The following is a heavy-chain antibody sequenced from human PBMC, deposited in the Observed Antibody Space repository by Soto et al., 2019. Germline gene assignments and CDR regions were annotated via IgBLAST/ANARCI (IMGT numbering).Heavy chain of an antibody. CDR1: GFTFSSYE. CDR3: ARVPRNFYYNGMDV. Sequence: GGSLRLSCEGSGFTFSSYEMNWVRQAPGKGLEWVSYISSSGSTKNYADSVKGRFTISRDNVKNSLYLQMNSLRAEDTAVYYCARVPRNFYYNGMDVWGQGTTVAVSS. V-gene: IGHV3-48*03. CDR2: ISSSGSTK. J-gene: IGHJ6*02.